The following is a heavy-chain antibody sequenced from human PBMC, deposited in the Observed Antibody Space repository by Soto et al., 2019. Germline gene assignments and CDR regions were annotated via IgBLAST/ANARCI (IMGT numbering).Heavy chain of an antibody. Sequence: GGSLRLSCAASGFTFSSYAMSWVRKAPGKGLEWVSGISGSGGSTYYGDSVKGRFTISRDNSKNTLYLQMNSLRAEDTAVYYCARGMNYYGSERYFDYWGQGT. V-gene: IGHV3-23*01. D-gene: IGHD3-10*01. CDR2: ISGSGGST. J-gene: IGHJ4*02. CDR3: ARGMNYYGSERYFDY. CDR1: GFTFSSYA.